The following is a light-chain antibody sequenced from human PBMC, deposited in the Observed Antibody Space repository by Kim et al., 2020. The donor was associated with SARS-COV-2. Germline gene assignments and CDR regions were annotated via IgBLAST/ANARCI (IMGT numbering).Light chain of an antibody. V-gene: IGKV3-11*01. CDR3: QQRSNWPT. Sequence: LSVSPGERATRSCRASQSVSSYLAWYQQKPGQAPRLLIYDASNRATGIPARFSGSGSGTDFTLTINSLEPEDFAVYYCQQRSNWPTFGQGTKLEI. CDR2: DAS. J-gene: IGKJ2*01. CDR1: QSVSSY.